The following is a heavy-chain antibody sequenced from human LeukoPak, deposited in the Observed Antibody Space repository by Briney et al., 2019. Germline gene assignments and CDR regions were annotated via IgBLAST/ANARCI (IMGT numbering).Heavy chain of an antibody. CDR2: ISAFNGNT. CDR1: GYTFTSYG. D-gene: IGHD2-8*01. CDR3: ARAKYCTNGVCYSFGVDY. V-gene: IGHV1-18*01. Sequence: GASVKASCKASGYTFTSYGISWVRQAPGQGLEWMGWISAFNGNTNYAQKLQGRVTMTTDTSTSTAYMELRSLRSDDTAVYYCARAKYCTNGVCYSFGVDYWGQGTLVTVSS. J-gene: IGHJ4*02.